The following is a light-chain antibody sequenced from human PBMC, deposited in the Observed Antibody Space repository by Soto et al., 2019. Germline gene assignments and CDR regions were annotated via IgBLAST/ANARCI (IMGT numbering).Light chain of an antibody. Sequence: EIVLTHSPGTLSLSPGERATLSCRASQSVSSTYLAWYQQKPGQAPRLLIYGASTRASGIPDRFSGSGSGTEFTLTISRLEPEDFAVYYCQQYGSSSVTFGQGTKLDIK. CDR2: GAS. V-gene: IGKV3-20*01. J-gene: IGKJ2*01. CDR3: QQYGSSSVT. CDR1: QSVSSTY.